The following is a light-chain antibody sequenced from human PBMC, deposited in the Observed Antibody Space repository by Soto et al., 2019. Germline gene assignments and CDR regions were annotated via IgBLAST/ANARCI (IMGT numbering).Light chain of an antibody. CDR1: QGVSRF. J-gene: IGKJ4*01. Sequence: EIVLTQSPATLSLSPGERAALSCRASQGVSRFLAWYQQKPDQAPRLLIYDASNRATGIPARFSGSGSGTDFTLAINNLEPEDFAVYYCQQRSGWPLTFGGGTKVEIK. V-gene: IGKV3-11*01. CDR3: QQRSGWPLT. CDR2: DAS.